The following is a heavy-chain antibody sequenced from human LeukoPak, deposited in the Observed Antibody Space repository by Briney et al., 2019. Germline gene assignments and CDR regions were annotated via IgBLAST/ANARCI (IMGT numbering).Heavy chain of an antibody. V-gene: IGHV3-23*01. CDR3: AKVATMVRGVIRGYFDY. J-gene: IGHJ4*02. CDR2: ISGIGGSI. D-gene: IGHD3-10*01. Sequence: GGSLRLSCAAFGFTFSNYGMSWVRQAPGKGLEWVSGISGIGGSIYYADSVKGRFTISRDNSKNTLYLQMNSLRDEDTAVYYCAKVATMVRGVIRGYFDYWGQGTLVTVSS. CDR1: GFTFSNYG.